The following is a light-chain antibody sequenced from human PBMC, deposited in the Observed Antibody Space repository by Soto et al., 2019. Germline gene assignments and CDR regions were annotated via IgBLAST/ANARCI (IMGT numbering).Light chain of an antibody. J-gene: IGKJ1*01. Sequence: EIVLTQAPCTLSLSPVERATLSFMSIQSVINNYLAWYQQKPGQAPRLLIYGASNRATGIPDRFSGSGSGTDFTLTISRLEPEDFAAYYCQQYGSSGTFGQGTKVDIK. V-gene: IGKV3-20*01. CDR3: QQYGSSGT. CDR2: GAS. CDR1: QSVINNY.